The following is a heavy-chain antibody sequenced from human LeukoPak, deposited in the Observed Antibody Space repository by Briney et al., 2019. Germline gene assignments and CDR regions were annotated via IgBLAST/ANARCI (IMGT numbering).Heavy chain of an antibody. J-gene: IGHJ6*03. CDR2: IYYSGST. CDR3: TRGSIAYYYMDV. CDR1: GGSISSYY. V-gene: IGHV4-59*01. D-gene: IGHD3-22*01. Sequence: SETLSLTCTASGGSISSYYWSWIRQPPGKGLEWIGNIYYSGSTNYNPSLRSRVTISVDTSKNQFSQKLSPVTAADTAVYYCTRGSIAYYYMDVWGKGTTVTISS.